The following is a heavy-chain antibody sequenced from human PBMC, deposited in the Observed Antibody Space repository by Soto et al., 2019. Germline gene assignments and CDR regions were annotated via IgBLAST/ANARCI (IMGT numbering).Heavy chain of an antibody. CDR1: GYTFTADG. V-gene: IGHV1-18*01. J-gene: IGHJ4*02. D-gene: IGHD2-15*01. CDR2: ISAYSGNT. Sequence: QVQLVQSGGEVKKPGASVKVSCKASGYTFTADGISWLRQAPGQGFEWMGWISAYSGNTNFAQKFQGRVTLTTETSSSTAYMALRSLPSDDTALYYSARDSAYCTGGRCYSGGHFHYWGQGTLVTVSS. CDR3: ARDSAYCTGGRCYSGGHFHY.